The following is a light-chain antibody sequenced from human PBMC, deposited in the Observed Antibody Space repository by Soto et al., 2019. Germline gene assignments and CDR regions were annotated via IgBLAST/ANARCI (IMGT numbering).Light chain of an antibody. CDR3: NSDTGSNSVV. Sequence: QSVLTQPPSASGSPGQSVTIPCTGTSSDVGGYNYVSWYQQHPGRTPNLVIFESDKRTSGVPDRVSGSKSGNTVSLTVSGPQTEDEADYYCNSDTGSNSVVFGTGTKVTVL. V-gene: IGLV2-8*01. CDR2: ESD. J-gene: IGLJ1*01. CDR1: SSDVGGYNY.